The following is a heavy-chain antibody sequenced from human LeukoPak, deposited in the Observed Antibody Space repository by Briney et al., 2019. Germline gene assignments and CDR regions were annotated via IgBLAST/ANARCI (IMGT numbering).Heavy chain of an antibody. Sequence: GGSLRLSCAASGFTFDDYAMHWVRQAPGKGLEWVSLISWDGGSTYYADSVKGRFTISRDNSKNSLYLQMNGLRAEDTALYYCAKDGNIAGGPDYYYYMDVWGKGTTVTVSS. V-gene: IGHV3-43D*03. CDR1: GFTFDDYA. J-gene: IGHJ6*03. CDR3: AKDGNIAGGPDYYYYMDV. CDR2: ISWDGGST. D-gene: IGHD6-13*01.